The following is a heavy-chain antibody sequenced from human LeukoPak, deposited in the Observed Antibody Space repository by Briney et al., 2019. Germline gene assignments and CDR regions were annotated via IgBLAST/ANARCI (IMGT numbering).Heavy chain of an antibody. CDR2: ISSSSSYI. J-gene: IGHJ4*02. CDR3: ARIYDSSGYSFDY. D-gene: IGHD3-22*01. V-gene: IGHV3-21*01. CDR1: GFTFSSYS. Sequence: GGSLRLSCAASGFTFSSYSMNWVRQAPGKGLEWVSSISSSSSYIYYADSVKGRFTISRDNAKNSLYLQMNSLRAEDTAVYYCARIYDSSGYSFDYWGQGTLATVSS.